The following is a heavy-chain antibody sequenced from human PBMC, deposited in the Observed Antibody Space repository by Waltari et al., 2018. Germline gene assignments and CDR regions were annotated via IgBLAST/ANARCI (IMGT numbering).Heavy chain of an antibody. V-gene: IGHV1-69*01. CDR2: IIPIFGTA. D-gene: IGHD5-12*01. CDR3: AREDDGDGYNYYYYGMDV. Sequence: QVQLVQSGAEVKKPGSSVKVSCKASGGTFSSYAISGVRQAPGPGLEWMGGIIPIFGTANYAQKFQGRVTITADESTSTAYMELSSLRSEDTAVYYCAREDDGDGYNYYYYGMDVWGQGTTVTVSS. J-gene: IGHJ6*02. CDR1: GGTFSSYA.